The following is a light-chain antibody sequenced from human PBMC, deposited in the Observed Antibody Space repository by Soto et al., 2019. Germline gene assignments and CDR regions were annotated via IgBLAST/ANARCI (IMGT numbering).Light chain of an antibody. CDR3: QQYGSSPCT. V-gene: IGKV3-20*01. CDR2: GAS. CDR1: QSVSSSY. Sequence: IMMTQSPGTLSLSPGERATLSCRASQSVSSSYLAWYQQKPGQAPRLLIYGASSRATGIPDRFSGSGSGTDFTLTISRLEPEDFAVYYCQQYGSSPCTFGQGTKLEIK. J-gene: IGKJ2*02.